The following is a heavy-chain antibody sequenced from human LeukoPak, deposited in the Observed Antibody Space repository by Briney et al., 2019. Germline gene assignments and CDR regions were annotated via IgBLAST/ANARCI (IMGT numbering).Heavy chain of an antibody. CDR1: GFTFDDYS. D-gene: IGHD2-2*01. Sequence: FLRLSFAASGFTFDDYSMHWVRQAPGKGLEWVSGIRWNSGSIGYADSVKGRFTISRDNAKNSLYLQMNSLRAEDTALYYCAKDTRRVVPAAISWFDPWGQGTLVTVSS. CDR2: IRWNSGSI. CDR3: AKDTRRVVPAAISWFDP. J-gene: IGHJ5*02. V-gene: IGHV3-9*01.